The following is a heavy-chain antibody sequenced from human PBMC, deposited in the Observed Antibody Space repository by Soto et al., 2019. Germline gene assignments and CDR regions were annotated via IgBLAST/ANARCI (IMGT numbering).Heavy chain of an antibody. Sequence: QVQLQQWGAGLLKPSETLSLTCAVYGGSFSGYYWSWIRQPPGKGLEWIGEIKHSGSTNYNPSLKSRVTISVDTSKNKFSLKLSSVTAADTAVYYCAREKQQLVRYFDYWGQGTLVTVSS. CDR1: GGSFSGYY. D-gene: IGHD6-13*01. V-gene: IGHV4-34*01. J-gene: IGHJ4*02. CDR2: IKHSGST. CDR3: AREKQQLVRYFDY.